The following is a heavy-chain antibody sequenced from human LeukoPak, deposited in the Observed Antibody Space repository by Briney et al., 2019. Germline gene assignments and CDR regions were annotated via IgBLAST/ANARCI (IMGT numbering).Heavy chain of an antibody. V-gene: IGHV5-51*01. CDR2: IYPGDSDT. CDR3: ARQSRGDSSGYYLDDAFDV. CDR1: GYNFTSYW. J-gene: IGHJ3*01. D-gene: IGHD3-22*01. Sequence: GESLQISCKGSGYNFTSYWIGWGRQVPGKGLEWMGIIYPGDSDTRYSPSFQGQVTISADKSISTAYLQWSSLKASDTAMYYCARQSRGDSSGYYLDDAFDVWGQGSVVTVSS.